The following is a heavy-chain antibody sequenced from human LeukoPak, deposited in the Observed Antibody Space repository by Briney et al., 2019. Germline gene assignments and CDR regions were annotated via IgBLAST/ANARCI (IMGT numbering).Heavy chain of an antibody. J-gene: IGHJ4*02. D-gene: IGHD3-16*01. Sequence: PGGSLRLSCVASGFIFDDSLKHWVRQAPGKGLEWISLISRDGSTPYYADSVKGRFTISRDNSKNSLFLQMNSLTPEDTAVYYCARDIRGNYFDSWGQGTLVTVSS. CDR2: ISRDGSTP. CDR3: ARDIRGNYFDS. CDR1: GFIFDDSL. V-gene: IGHV3-43*01.